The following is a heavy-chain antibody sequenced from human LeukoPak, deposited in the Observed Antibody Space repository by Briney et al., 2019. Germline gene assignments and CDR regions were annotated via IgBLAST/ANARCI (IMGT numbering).Heavy chain of an antibody. J-gene: IGHJ6*02. CDR2: MNPNSGNT. V-gene: IGHV1-8*02. CDR1: GYTFSSYF. CDR3: ARVRSYGDYFYYYYYGMDV. D-gene: IGHD4-17*01. Sequence: ASVKVSCKASGYTFSSYFMYWVRQATGQGLEWMGWMNPNSGNTGYAQKFQGRVTMTRNTSISTAYMELSSLRSEDTAVYYCARVRSYGDYFYYYYYGMDVWGQGTTVTVSS.